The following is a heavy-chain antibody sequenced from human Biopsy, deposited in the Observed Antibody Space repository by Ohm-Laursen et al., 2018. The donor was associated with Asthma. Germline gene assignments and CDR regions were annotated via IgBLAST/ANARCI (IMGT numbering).Heavy chain of an antibody. Sequence: SQTLSLTWTVSGGSIRSHDWTWIRLPPGKGLEYIGNVSHTGSTNYNPSLKSRVTMSLDTPKSQFSLRLTSVTPADTAVYYCARLADCSGGACYSYGWFDPWGQGTRVTVSS. CDR2: VSHTGST. D-gene: IGHD2-15*01. CDR1: GGSIRSHD. CDR3: ARLADCSGGACYSYGWFDP. V-gene: IGHV4-59*11. J-gene: IGHJ5*02.